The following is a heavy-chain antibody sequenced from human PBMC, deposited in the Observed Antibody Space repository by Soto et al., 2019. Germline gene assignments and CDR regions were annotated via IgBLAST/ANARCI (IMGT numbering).Heavy chain of an antibody. D-gene: IGHD6-13*01. CDR1: GYSFTSYW. J-gene: IGHJ6*02. CDR3: ARTAAAGTYYYGVEV. Sequence: GESLKISCKGSGYSFTSYWIGWGRQMPGKGLEWMGIIYPGDSDTRYSPSFQGQVTISADKSISTAYLQWSSLKASDTAIYYCARTAAAGTYYYGVEVWGQGTTVTV. CDR2: IYPGDSDT. V-gene: IGHV5-51*01.